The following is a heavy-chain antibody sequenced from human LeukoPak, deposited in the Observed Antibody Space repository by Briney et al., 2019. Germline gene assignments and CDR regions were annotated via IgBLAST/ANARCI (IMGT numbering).Heavy chain of an antibody. D-gene: IGHD6-13*01. CDR3: TRDISAQIAATGNY. CDR2: INWNSGSI. Sequence: GGSLRLSCAASGFTFDDYAMHWVRQAPGKGLKWVSGINWNSGSIGYADSVKGRFTISRDNAKNSLYLQMISLRAEDTALYYCTRDISAQIAATGNYWGQGTLVTVSS. CDR1: GFTFDDYA. V-gene: IGHV3-9*01. J-gene: IGHJ4*02.